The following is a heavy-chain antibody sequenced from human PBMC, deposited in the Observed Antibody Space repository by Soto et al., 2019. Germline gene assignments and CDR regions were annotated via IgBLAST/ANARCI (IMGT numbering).Heavy chain of an antibody. CDR1: GGSITSYH. D-gene: IGHD6-19*01. Sequence: SETLSLTCIVSGGSITSYHWSWIRQFPGKGLEWIAYTSYTGNTNYNPSLQSRVTISMDTSKNQFSLKLSSVTAADTAVYYCARVGGYSSGWSPYYYYGMDVWGQGTTVTVSS. CDR3: ARVGGYSSGWSPYYYYGMDV. CDR2: TSYTGNT. V-gene: IGHV4-59*01. J-gene: IGHJ6*02.